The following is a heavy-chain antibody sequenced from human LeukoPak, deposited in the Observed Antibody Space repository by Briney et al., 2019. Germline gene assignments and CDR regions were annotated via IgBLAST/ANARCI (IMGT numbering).Heavy chain of an antibody. J-gene: IGHJ3*02. V-gene: IGHV1-69*13. Sequence: VASVKVSCKASGGTFSSYAISWVRQAPGQGLEWMGGIIPIFGTANYAQKFQGRVTITADESTSTAYMELSSLRSEDTAVYYRARDKGSYSAFDIWGQGTMVTVSS. CDR2: IIPIFGTA. CDR1: GGTFSSYA. D-gene: IGHD1-26*01. CDR3: ARDKGSYSAFDI.